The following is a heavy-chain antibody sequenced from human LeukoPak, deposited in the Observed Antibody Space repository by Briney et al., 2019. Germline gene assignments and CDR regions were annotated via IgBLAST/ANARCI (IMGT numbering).Heavy chain of an antibody. CDR2: ISSTGSYT. CDR1: GFMLSVYY. V-gene: IGHV3-11*03. Sequence: GGSVRLSCEASGFMLSVYYMSWFRLAPGKGLEWIGYISSTGSYTTYADSVRGRFTISRDNAKNLLFLQMNNLRTKDTAVYYCARKLGGAQCGGDCFFDHWGQGTRVAVSS. CDR3: ARKLGGAQCGGDCFFDH. J-gene: IGHJ4*01. D-gene: IGHD2-21*02.